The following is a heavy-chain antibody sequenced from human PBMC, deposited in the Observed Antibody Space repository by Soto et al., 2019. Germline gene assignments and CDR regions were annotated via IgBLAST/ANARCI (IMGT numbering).Heavy chain of an antibody. J-gene: IGHJ4*02. CDR3: ARARGSGSYYRHFDY. V-gene: IGHV4-59*01. D-gene: IGHD3-10*01. CDR2: IYYSGST. Sequence: SETLSLTCTVSGGSISSYYWSWIRQPPGKGLEWIGYIYYSGSTNYNPSLKSRVTISVDTSKNQFSLKLSSVTAADTAVYYCARARGSGSYYRHFDYWGQGTLVTVSS. CDR1: GGSISSYY.